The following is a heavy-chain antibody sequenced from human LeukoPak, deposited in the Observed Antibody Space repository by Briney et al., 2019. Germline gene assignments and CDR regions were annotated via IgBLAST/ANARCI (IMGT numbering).Heavy chain of an antibody. Sequence: GGSLRLSCAASGFTFSSYWMSWVRQAPGKGLEWVANIKQDGSEKYYVDSVKGRFTISRDNAKNSLYLHMNSLRAEDTAVYYCAREYCSSTSCYYYYYYYMDVWGKGTTVTISS. CDR2: IKQDGSEK. CDR3: AREYCSSTSCYYYYYYYMDV. CDR1: GFTFSSYW. J-gene: IGHJ6*03. V-gene: IGHV3-7*01. D-gene: IGHD2-2*01.